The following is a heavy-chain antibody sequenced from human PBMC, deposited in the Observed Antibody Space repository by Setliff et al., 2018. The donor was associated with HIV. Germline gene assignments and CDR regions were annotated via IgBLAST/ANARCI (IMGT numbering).Heavy chain of an antibody. V-gene: IGHV4-39*02. CDR2: IYYTGST. CDR1: GASISSSSHH. CDR3: ARVRETSGGYWGNFYYYMDV. Sequence: SETLSLTCTVSGASISSSSHHWAWIRQPPGKGLEYIGNIYYTGSTHHNPSLESRFTLSRDNAKNSLYLQMSSLRADDTAVYFCARVRETSGGYWGNFYYYMDVWGKGTTVTVSS. J-gene: IGHJ6*03. D-gene: IGHD2-21*02.